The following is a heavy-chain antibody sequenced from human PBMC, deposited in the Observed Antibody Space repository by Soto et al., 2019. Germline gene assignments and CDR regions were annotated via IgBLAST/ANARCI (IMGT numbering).Heavy chain of an antibody. V-gene: IGHV4-31*03. J-gene: IGHJ4*02. CDR3: ARSAGYSSSWYLYHFDY. Sequence: CTVSVGSISSGGYYWSWIRQHPGKGLEWIGYIYYSGSTYYNPSLKSRVTISVDTSKNQFSLKLSSVTAADTAVYYCARSAGYSSSWYLYHFDYWGQGTLVTVSS. CDR2: IYYSGST. CDR1: VGSISSGGYY. D-gene: IGHD6-13*01.